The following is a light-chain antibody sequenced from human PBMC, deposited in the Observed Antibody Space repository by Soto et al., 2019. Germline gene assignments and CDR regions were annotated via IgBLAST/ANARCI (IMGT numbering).Light chain of an antibody. CDR3: QQYGTSEII. Sequence: EFVLTQSPGALSLSPGEVATLSCRASQSLTNSFIAWYQQKPGQAPRLLIYDTSIRASGIPDRFSGSGSGTDFTLTISRLEPEDFAVFYCQQYGTSEIIFGQGTRLEIK. CDR2: DTS. CDR1: QSLTNSF. J-gene: IGKJ5*01. V-gene: IGKV3-20*01.